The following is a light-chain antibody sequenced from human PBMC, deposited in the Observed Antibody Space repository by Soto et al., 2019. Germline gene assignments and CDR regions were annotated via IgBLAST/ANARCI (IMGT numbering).Light chain of an antibody. CDR3: QPTYSAPST. CDR1: QSISRY. J-gene: IGKJ1*01. CDR2: TTS. Sequence: DIQMTQSPLSLAASVGDRVTITCRASQSISRYLNWYQQRPGKAPTLLIYTTSTLQSGVPSSCSGSGYGTEFTLTLSSLQPEDFATYYCQPTYSAPSTFGQGSKVEIK. V-gene: IGKV1-39*01.